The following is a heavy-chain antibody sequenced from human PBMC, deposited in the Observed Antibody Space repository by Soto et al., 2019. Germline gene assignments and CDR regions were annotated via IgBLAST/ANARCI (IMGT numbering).Heavy chain of an antibody. CDR3: ARSSRVISLTILRSRGGMDF. V-gene: IGHV4-34*01. CDR2: INHSGST. D-gene: IGHD2-21*01. Sequence: SETLSLTCAVYGGSFSGYYWSWIRQPPGKGLEWIGEINHSGSTNYNPSLKSRVTISVDTSKNQFSLKLSSVTAADTAVYYCARSSRVISLTILRSRGGMDFWGQGTTVTVFS. CDR1: GGSFSGYY. J-gene: IGHJ6*02.